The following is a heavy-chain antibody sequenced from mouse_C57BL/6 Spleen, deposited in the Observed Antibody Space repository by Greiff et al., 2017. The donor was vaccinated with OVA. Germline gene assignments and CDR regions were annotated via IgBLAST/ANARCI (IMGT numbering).Heavy chain of an antibody. CDR2: IYPGDGDT. V-gene: IGHV1-82*01. Sequence: QVQLQQSGPELVKPGASVKISCKASGYAFSSSWLNWVKQRPGKGLEWIGRIYPGDGDTNYNGKFKGKATLTADKSSSTAYMQRSSLTSEDSAVYFCARTGQLRLRSYFDYWGQGTTLTVSS. CDR3: ARTGQLRLRSYFDY. CDR1: GYAFSSSW. D-gene: IGHD3-2*02. J-gene: IGHJ2*01.